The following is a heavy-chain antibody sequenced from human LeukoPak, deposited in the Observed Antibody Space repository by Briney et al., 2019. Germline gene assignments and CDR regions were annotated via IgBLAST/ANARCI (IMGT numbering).Heavy chain of an antibody. Sequence: PSGTLSLTCGVSGGSITSTNWWSWVRQPPGQGLEWIGEISLTGRTNYNPSLIGRVIMSLDESRNQLSLTLTSVTAADTAVYYCARVPYNGFDYWGQGTLVTVSS. CDR2: ISLTGRT. V-gene: IGHV4-4*02. D-gene: IGHD1-14*01. CDR3: ARVPYNGFDY. CDR1: GGSITSTNW. J-gene: IGHJ4*02.